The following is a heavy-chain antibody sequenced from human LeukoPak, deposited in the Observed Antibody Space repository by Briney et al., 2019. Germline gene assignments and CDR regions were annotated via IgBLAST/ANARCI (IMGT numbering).Heavy chain of an antibody. CDR3: AKIVGATPLDY. V-gene: IGHV3-30*18. D-gene: IGHD1-26*01. J-gene: IGHJ4*02. CDR2: ISYDGSNK. Sequence: GGSLRLSCAASGFTFSSYGMHWVRQAPGKGLEWVAVISYDGSNKYYADSVKGRFTISRDNSKNTLYPQMNSLRAEDTAVYYCAKIVGATPLDYWGQGTLVTVSS. CDR1: GFTFSSYG.